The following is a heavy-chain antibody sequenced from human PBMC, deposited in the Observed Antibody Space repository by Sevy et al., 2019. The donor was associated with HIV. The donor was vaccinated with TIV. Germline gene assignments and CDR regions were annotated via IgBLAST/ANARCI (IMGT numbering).Heavy chain of an antibody. Sequence: GGSLRLSCAASGFTISKYAMNWVRQAPGKGLEWVSSISGSGGTPYYADSVEGRFTISRDKSKNTLYLQMHSLRTEDTAVYYCAKVLARGVAVAGSAWGMDVWGQGTTVTVSS. CDR1: GFTISKYA. J-gene: IGHJ6*02. V-gene: IGHV3-23*01. D-gene: IGHD6-19*01. CDR2: ISGSGGTP. CDR3: AKVLARGVAVAGSAWGMDV.